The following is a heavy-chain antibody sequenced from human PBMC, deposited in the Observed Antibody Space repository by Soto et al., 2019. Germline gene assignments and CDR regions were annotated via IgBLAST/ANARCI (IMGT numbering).Heavy chain of an antibody. Sequence: QLQLQESGPGLVKPSETLSLTCTVSGGSISSSSYYWGWIRQPPGKGLEWIGRIYYSGSTYYNPSLKSRVTISVDTSKNQFSLKLSSVTAADTAVYYCASNGGIVVVPAAIDVWGQGTTVTVSS. V-gene: IGHV4-39*01. D-gene: IGHD2-2*01. CDR1: GGSISSSSYY. CDR3: ASNGGIVVVPAAIDV. CDR2: IYYSGST. J-gene: IGHJ6*02.